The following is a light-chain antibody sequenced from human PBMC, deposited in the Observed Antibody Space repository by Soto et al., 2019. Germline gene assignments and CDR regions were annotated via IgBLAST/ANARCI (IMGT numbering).Light chain of an antibody. CDR2: EVS. V-gene: IGLV2-14*01. CDR1: SSDIGSYNY. J-gene: IGLJ1*01. CDR3: SSHTTYSTRV. Sequence: QSVLTQPASVSGSPGQSIAISCTGTSSDIGSYNYVSWYQQHPGKAPKLMIHEVSNRPSGVSDRFSGSKSGNTASLTISGLKADDEADYYCSSHTTYSTRVFGTGPKLTVL.